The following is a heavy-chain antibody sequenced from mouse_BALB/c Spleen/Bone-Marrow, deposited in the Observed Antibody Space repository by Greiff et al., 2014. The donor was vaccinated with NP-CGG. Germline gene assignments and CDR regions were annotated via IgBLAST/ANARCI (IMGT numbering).Heavy chain of an antibody. J-gene: IGHJ2*01. CDR1: GYTFTSYW. D-gene: IGHD2-13*01. CDR2: INPSTGYT. Sequence: QVQLKESGAELAEPGASVKMSCKASGYTFTSYWMHWVKQRPGQGLEWIGYINPSTGYTEYNQKFKDKATLTADKSSSTAYMQLSSLTSEDSAVYYCARGDYYFAYWGQGTTLPVSS. CDR3: ARGDYYFAY. V-gene: IGHV1-7*01.